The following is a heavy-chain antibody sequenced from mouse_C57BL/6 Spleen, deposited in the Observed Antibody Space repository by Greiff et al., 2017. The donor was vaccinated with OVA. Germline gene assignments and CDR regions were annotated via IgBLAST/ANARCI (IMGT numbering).Heavy chain of an antibody. Sequence: DVHLVESGGDLVQPGGSLKLSCAASGFTFSSYGMSWVRQTPDKRLEWVATISSGGSYTYYPDSVKGRFTISRDNAKNTLYLQMSSLKSEDTAMYYCSRPSNYFDYWGQGTTLTVSS. J-gene: IGHJ2*01. CDR3: SRPSNYFDY. V-gene: IGHV5-6*01. CDR1: GFTFSSYG. CDR2: ISSGGSYT.